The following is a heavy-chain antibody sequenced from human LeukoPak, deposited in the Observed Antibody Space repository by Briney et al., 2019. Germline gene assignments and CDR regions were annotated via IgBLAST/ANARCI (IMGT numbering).Heavy chain of an antibody. D-gene: IGHD1-14*01. CDR3: AREPDEGYFDY. CDR1: GYTFTAYY. V-gene: IGHV1-2*02. CDR2: INPNSGGT. Sequence: ASVKVSCKASGYTFTAYYIHWVRQAPGQGLEWMGWINPNSGGTAYAQMFQGRVTMTRDTSISTAYMELSRLRSDDTAVYYCAREPDEGYFDYWGQGTLVTVSS. J-gene: IGHJ4*02.